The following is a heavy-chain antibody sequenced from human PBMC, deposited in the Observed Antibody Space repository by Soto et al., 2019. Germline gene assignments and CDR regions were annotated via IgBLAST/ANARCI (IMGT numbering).Heavy chain of an antibody. J-gene: IGHJ6*02. CDR2: ISAYNGNT. CDR3: ARADYNWNYVLPYYYYYGMXV. CDR1: GYTFTSYG. Sequence: GASVKVSCKASGYTFTSYGISWVRQAPGQGLEWMGWISAYNGNTNYAQKLQGRVTMTTDTSTSTAYMELRSLRSDDTAVYYCARADYNWNYVLPYYYYYGMXVWGQGTTVTVSS. V-gene: IGHV1-18*01. D-gene: IGHD1-7*01.